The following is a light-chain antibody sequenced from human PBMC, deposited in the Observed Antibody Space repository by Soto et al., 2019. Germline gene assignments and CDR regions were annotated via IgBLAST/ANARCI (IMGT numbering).Light chain of an antibody. CDR1: QTIGTS. CDR2: KAS. J-gene: IGKJ5*01. CDR3: QQYNHWPPIT. V-gene: IGKV1-5*03. Sequence: DIHVTQSPSTLSASVGDRVTITCRASQTIGTSLAWFQQKPGKAPKLLIYKASTLEGGVPDRFSGSGSGTEFTLTISSLQSEDFAVYYCQQYNHWPPITFGPGTRLEIK.